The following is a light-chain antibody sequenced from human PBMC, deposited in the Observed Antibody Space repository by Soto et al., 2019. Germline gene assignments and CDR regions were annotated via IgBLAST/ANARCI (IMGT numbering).Light chain of an antibody. CDR1: QSITNS. J-gene: IGKJ1*01. V-gene: IGKV1-39*01. Sequence: DMQITQSPSSLSASVGDRVTITCLASQSITNSLNWYQQKPGKAPKLLIYAASSLQSGVPSRFSGSGSGTDFTLTITSLQPEDFATYYCQQSYRTPRTFGQGTKVDIQ. CDR3: QQSYRTPRT. CDR2: AAS.